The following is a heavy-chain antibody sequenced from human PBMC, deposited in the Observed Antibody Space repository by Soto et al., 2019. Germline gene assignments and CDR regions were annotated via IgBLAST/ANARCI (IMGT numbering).Heavy chain of an antibody. CDR2: NYYSGST. J-gene: IGHJ5*02. CDR3: ASIVGASGGFDP. V-gene: IGHV4-39*01. CDR1: GGSISSSSYY. D-gene: IGHD1-26*01. Sequence: QLQLQESGPGLVKPSETLSLTCTVSGGSISSSSYYWGWIRQPPGKGLEWFGSNYYSGSTYYNPSPKRRVPISLDTSKDPFPLKLGSVTGAATALYYCASIVGASGGFDPWGQGTLVTVSS.